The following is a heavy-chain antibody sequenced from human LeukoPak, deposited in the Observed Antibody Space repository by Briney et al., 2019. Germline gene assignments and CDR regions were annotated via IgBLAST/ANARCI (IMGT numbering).Heavy chain of an antibody. J-gene: IGHJ5*02. D-gene: IGHD3-22*01. CDR3: ATDLGYYDSSGYYYKWFDP. Sequence: ASVKVSCKVSGYTLTELSMHWVRQAPGKGLEWMGGFDPEDGETIYAQKFQGRVTMTEDTSTDTAYMELSSLRSEDTAVYYCATDLGYYDSSGYYYKWFDPWGRGTLVTVSS. CDR2: FDPEDGET. CDR1: GYTLTELS. V-gene: IGHV1-24*01.